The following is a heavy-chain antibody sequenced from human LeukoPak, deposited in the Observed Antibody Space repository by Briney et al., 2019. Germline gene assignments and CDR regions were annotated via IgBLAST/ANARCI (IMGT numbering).Heavy chain of an antibody. V-gene: IGHV3-13*01. CDR3: ARGGPQSIAVAGTSDIDY. D-gene: IGHD6-19*01. J-gene: IGHJ4*02. CDR2: IGTAGDT. CDR1: GFTFSSYD. Sequence: GGSLRLSCGASGFTFSSYDMHWVRHAPGKSLEGVSAIGTAGDTYYPGTAKGRFTISRENAKNSLYLQMNSLRAGDTAVYYCARGGPQSIAVAGTSDIDYWGQGTLVTVSS.